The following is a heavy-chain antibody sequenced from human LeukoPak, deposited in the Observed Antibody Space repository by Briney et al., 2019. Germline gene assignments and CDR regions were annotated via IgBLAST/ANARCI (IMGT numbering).Heavy chain of an antibody. J-gene: IGHJ2*01. V-gene: IGHV3-21*01. D-gene: IGHD3-3*01. CDR3: ARDRSPPDYDFWSGYRSHWYFDL. CDR2: ITSGSSYI. CDR1: GFTFSSYN. Sequence: GGSLRLSCAASGFTFSSYNMNWVRQAPGKGLEWVSSITSGSSYIYYADSVKGRFTISRDNAKNSLYLQMNSLRAEDTAVYYCARDRSPPDYDFWSGYRSHWYFDLWGRGTLVTVSS.